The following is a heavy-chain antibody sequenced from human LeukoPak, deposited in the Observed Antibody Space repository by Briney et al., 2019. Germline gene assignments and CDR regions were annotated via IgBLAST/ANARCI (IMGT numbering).Heavy chain of an antibody. D-gene: IGHD5-24*01. V-gene: IGHV4-34*01. J-gene: IGHJ3*02. CDR1: GGSFSGYY. CDR3: ARHRGRRADAFDI. CDR2: INHSGST. Sequence: PSETLSLTCAVYGGSFSGYYWGWIRQPPGKGLEWIGEINHSGSTNYNPSLKSRVTISVDTSKNQFSLKLSSVTAADTAVYYCARHRGRRADAFDIWGQGTMVTVSS.